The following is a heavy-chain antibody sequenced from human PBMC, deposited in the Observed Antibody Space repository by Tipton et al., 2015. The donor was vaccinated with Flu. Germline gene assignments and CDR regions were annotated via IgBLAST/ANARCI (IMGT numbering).Heavy chain of an antibody. CDR1: GGSITSGGYY. Sequence: TLSLTCTVSGGSITSGGYYWSWIRQHPGKGLEWIAYIYYSGSTYYNPSLKSRVTISVDTSKNQFSLKLSSVTAADTAMYYCARRDYSNYVSDPKSWFDPWGQGILVTVSS. V-gene: IGHV4-31*03. J-gene: IGHJ5*02. CDR3: ARRDYSNYVSDPKSWFDP. D-gene: IGHD4-11*01. CDR2: IYYSGST.